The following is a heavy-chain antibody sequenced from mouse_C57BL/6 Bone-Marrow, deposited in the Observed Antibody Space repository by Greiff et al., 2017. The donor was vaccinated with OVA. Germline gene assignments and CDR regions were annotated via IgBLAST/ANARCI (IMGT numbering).Heavy chain of an antibody. V-gene: IGHV5-9-1*02. CDR1: GFTFSSYA. Sequence: EVQLVESGEGLVKPGGSLKLSCAASGFTFSSYAMSWVRQTPEKRLEWVAYISSGGDYIYYADTVKGRFTISRDNARNTLYLQMSSLKSEDTAMYYCTRERGNWDWYFDVWGTGTTVTVSS. CDR2: ISSGGDYI. J-gene: IGHJ1*03. CDR3: TRERGNWDWYFDV. D-gene: IGHD4-1*01.